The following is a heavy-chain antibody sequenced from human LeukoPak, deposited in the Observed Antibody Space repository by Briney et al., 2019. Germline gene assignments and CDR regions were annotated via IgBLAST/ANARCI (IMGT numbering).Heavy chain of an antibody. D-gene: IGHD2-8*02. CDR3: ARVPRYWASYYYYGMDV. J-gene: IGHJ6*02. CDR2: INHSGST. V-gene: IGHV4-34*01. CDR1: GGSFSGYY. Sequence: PSETLSLTCAVYGGSFSGYYWSWIRQPPGKGLEWIGEINHSGSTNYNPSLKSRVTISVDTSKNQFSLKLSSVTAADTAVYYCARVPRYWASYYYYGMDVWGQGTTVSVSS.